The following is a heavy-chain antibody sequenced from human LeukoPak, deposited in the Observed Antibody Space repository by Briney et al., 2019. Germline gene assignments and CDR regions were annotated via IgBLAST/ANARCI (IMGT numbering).Heavy chain of an antibody. Sequence: SETLSLTCTVSGGSISSDDYYWSWLRQPPGKGLEWLGYIYYSGSTYYNPSLKSRVTISEDTSKNQFSLKLSSVTAADTAVYYCARTQDIVVVVAFPPPDYWGQGTLVTVSS. J-gene: IGHJ4*02. CDR2: IYYSGST. D-gene: IGHD2-15*01. V-gene: IGHV4-30-4*08. CDR1: GGSISSDDYY. CDR3: ARTQDIVVVVAFPPPDY.